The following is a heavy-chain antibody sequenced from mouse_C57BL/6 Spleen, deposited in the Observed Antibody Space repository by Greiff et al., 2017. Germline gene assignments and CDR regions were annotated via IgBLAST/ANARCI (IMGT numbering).Heavy chain of an antibody. CDR2: IWGVGST. CDR3: ARLDSSGWGFAY. J-gene: IGHJ3*01. CDR1: GFSLTSYG. D-gene: IGHD3-2*02. V-gene: IGHV2-6*01. Sequence: VQLQESGPGLVAPSQSLSITCTVSGFSLTSYGVDWVRQSPGKGLEWLGVIWGVGSTNYNSALKSRLSISKDNSKSQDFLKMNSLQTDDTAMYYCARLDSSGWGFAYWGQGTLVTVSA.